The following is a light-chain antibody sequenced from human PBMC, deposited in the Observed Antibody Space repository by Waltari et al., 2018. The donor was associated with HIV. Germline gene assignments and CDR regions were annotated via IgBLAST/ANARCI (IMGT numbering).Light chain of an antibody. J-gene: IGLJ3*02. Sequence: SYVLTQSPSVSVAPGQTARITCWGNTIGTKSVHWYRQKPGQAPVLVVYDDSDRPSGIRELVSGSNSGNAATLTISKVEVGDEADYFCQVWDSTSDHLWVFGGGSRLTVL. V-gene: IGLV3-21*02. CDR2: DDS. CDR3: QVWDSTSDHLWV. CDR1: TIGTKS.